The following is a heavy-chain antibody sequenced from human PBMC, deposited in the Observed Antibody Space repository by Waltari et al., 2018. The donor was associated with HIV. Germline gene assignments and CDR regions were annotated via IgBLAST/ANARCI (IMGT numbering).Heavy chain of an antibody. CDR1: GFTFSNYG. J-gene: IGHJ6*02. Sequence: EVQVLESGGALVQPGGSLRLSCAASGFTFSNYGMSWVRQAPGKGLEWVSTIRGGGGSTYYADAVKGRFTGSRDNSKNTLYLQMNSLRAEDTAVYFCVKEHQYSHSWYSYYGMDVWGQGTTVTVSS. CDR3: VKEHQYSHSWYSYYGMDV. V-gene: IGHV3-23*01. D-gene: IGHD6-13*01. CDR2: IRGGGGST.